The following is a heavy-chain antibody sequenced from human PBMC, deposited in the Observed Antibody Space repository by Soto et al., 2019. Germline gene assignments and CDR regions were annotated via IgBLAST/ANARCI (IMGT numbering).Heavy chain of an antibody. D-gene: IGHD6-19*01. CDR2: INAGNGNT. V-gene: IGHV1-3*01. CDR1: GYTFTSYA. Sequence: QVQLVQSGAEVKKPGASVKVSCKASGYTFTSYAMQWVRQAPGQRLEWMGWINAGNGNTKYSQKFQGRVTITSDTSATTYYMELSCLRSEDTAVYYCARDLGGWTDYWGQGTLVTVSS. J-gene: IGHJ4*02. CDR3: ARDLGGWTDY.